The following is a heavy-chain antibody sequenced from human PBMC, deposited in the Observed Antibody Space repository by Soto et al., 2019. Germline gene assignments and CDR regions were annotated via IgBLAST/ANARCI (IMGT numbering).Heavy chain of an antibody. CDR1: GGTFSSYA. Sequence: SVKVSCKASGGTFSSYAISWVRQAPGQGLEWMGGIIPIFGTANYAQKFQGRVTITADESTSTAYMELSSLRSEDTAVYYCAKDIFVGGRYFDYWGQGTLVTVSS. CDR3: AKDIFVGGRYFDY. D-gene: IGHD3-16*01. V-gene: IGHV1-69*13. J-gene: IGHJ4*02. CDR2: IIPIFGTA.